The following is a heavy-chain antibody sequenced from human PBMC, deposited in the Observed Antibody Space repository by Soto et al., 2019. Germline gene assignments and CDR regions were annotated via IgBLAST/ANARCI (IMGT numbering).Heavy chain of an antibody. V-gene: IGHV4-59*01. CDR2: IYYSGST. J-gene: IGHJ5*02. Sequence: SETLSLTCTVSGGSISRYYWSWIRQPPGKGLVWIGYIYYSGSTNYNPSLKSRVTISVDTSKNQFSLKLSSVTAADTAVYYCARESSGYSYGYNWVDPWGQGTLVTVS. CDR3: ARESSGYSYGYNWVDP. D-gene: IGHD5-18*01. CDR1: GGSISRYY.